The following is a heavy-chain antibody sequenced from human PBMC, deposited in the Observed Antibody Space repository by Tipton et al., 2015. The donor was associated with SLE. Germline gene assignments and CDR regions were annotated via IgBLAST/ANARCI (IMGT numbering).Heavy chain of an antibody. CDR2: IYYSGST. Sequence: TLSLTCTVSGGSISSYYWSWIRQPPGKGLEWIGYIYYSGSTNYNPSLKSRVTISVDTSKNQFSLKLNSVAAADTAIYYCARTYSVSYWYFDLWGRGTLVTVSS. CDR3: ARTYSVSYWYFDL. CDR1: GGSISSYY. J-gene: IGHJ2*01. V-gene: IGHV4-59*12. D-gene: IGHD1-26*01.